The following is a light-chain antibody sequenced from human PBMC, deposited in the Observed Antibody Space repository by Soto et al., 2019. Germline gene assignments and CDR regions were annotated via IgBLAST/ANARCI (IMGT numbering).Light chain of an antibody. J-gene: IGKJ3*01. CDR2: GAS. V-gene: IGKV3-20*01. CDR1: QSVTNNF. Sequence: PGERATLSCGASQSVTNNFLAWYQQTPGQAPRLLIYGASSRATGVPDMFSGSGSGTDFTLTSSRLEPRDCAVYYCQQYGTPLFTFGPGTKVDIK. CDR3: QQYGTPLFT.